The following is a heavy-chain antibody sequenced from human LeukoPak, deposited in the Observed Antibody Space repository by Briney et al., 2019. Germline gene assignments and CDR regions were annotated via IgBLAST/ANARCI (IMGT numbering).Heavy chain of an antibody. V-gene: IGHV3-48*01. J-gene: IGHJ6*03. Sequence: GGSLRLSCAASGFTFSSYSMNWFRQAPGKGLEWVSYISSSSSTIYYADSVKGRFTISRDNAKNSLYLQMNSLRAEDTAVYYCARGVTIFGVEYYYYMDVWGKGTTVTISS. D-gene: IGHD3-3*01. CDR1: GFTFSSYS. CDR3: ARGVTIFGVEYYYYMDV. CDR2: ISSSSSTI.